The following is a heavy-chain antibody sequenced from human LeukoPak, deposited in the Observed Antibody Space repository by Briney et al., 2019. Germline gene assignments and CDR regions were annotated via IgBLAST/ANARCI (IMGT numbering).Heavy chain of an antibody. CDR1: GGSISRYY. Sequence: SETLSLTCTVSGGSISRYYWGWIRQPPGKGLEWIGSIYYSGSTYYNPSLKSRVTISVDTSKNQFSLKLSSVTAADTAVYYCARLGPDSSSWYPFDYWGQGTLVTVSS. CDR2: IYYSGST. V-gene: IGHV4-39*01. J-gene: IGHJ4*02. CDR3: ARLGPDSSSWYPFDY. D-gene: IGHD6-13*01.